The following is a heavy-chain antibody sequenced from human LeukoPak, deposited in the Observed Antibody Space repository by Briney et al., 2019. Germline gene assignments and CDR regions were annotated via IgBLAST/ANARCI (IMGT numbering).Heavy chain of an antibody. CDR3: MRGRGIAAPSGYFDY. D-gene: IGHD6-6*01. J-gene: IGHJ4*02. CDR2: IYYSGST. CDR1: GGPISSYY. V-gene: IGHV4-59*01. Sequence: PSETLSLTCTVSGGPISSYYGSWLRQPPGKGLEWIGHIYYSGSTNYNPSLKSRVTISVDTSKNQFSLKLSSVTAADTAVYYCMRGRGIAAPSGYFDYCGQGTLVTVSS.